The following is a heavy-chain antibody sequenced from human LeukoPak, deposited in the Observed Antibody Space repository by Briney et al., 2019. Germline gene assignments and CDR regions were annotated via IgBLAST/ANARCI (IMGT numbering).Heavy chain of an antibody. CDR1: GYTFTGYY. CDR2: INPNSGGT. D-gene: IGHD2-2*02. CDR3: ARGQLLYEPNFDY. Sequence: PGESLKISCKASGYTFTGYYMHWVRQAPGQGLEWMGWINPNSGGTNYAQKFQGRVTMTRDTSISTAYMELSRLRSDDTAVYYCARGQLLYEPNFDYWGQGTLVTVSS. J-gene: IGHJ4*02. V-gene: IGHV1-2*02.